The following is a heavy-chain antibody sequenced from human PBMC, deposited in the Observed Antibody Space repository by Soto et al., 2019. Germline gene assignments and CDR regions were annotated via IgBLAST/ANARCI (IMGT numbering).Heavy chain of an antibody. J-gene: IGHJ6*02. CDR2: IIPVIGTP. CDR1: GGPFSSHP. D-gene: IGHD4-4*01. CDR3: ARGLTVTYGMDV. Sequence: QVQLVQSGAEMKKPGSSVKVSCKASGGPFSSHPISWVRQAPGQGLEWMGGIIPVIGTPNYAQKFQGRVTSSADESTSTAYMELTSLRSEDTAMYYCARGLTVTYGMDVWGQGTTVIVSS. V-gene: IGHV1-69*12.